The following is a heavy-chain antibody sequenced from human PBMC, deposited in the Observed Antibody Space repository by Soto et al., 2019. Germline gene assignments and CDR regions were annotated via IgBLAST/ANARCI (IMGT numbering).Heavy chain of an antibody. CDR3: ARQSGSGYYTVAY. CDR2: IYYGGSP. Sequence: QLQLQESGPGLVKPSETLSLTCTVSGGSISSSTYYWGWIRQPPGQGLEWIGNIYYGGSPYYNPSLKSRVTVSVDTSKNQFPLKLSSVTAADTAVYYCARQSGSGYYTVAYWGQGTLVTVSS. J-gene: IGHJ4*02. D-gene: IGHD3-22*01. V-gene: IGHV4-39*01. CDR1: GGSISSSTYY.